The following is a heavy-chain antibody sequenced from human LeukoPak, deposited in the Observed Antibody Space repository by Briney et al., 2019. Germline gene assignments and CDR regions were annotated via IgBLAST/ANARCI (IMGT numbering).Heavy chain of an antibody. Sequence: GGSLRLSCAASGFTFSNYGMSWVRQAPGKGLDWVSSITGSGASTHYADSVKGRFTISRDNSKNTLYLQMNSLRAEDTAVYYCARGGDEYYGDHPSPFDYWGQGTLVTVSS. V-gene: IGHV3-23*01. CDR3: ARGGDEYYGDHPSPFDY. D-gene: IGHD4-17*01. CDR1: GFTFSNYG. J-gene: IGHJ4*02. CDR2: ITGSGAST.